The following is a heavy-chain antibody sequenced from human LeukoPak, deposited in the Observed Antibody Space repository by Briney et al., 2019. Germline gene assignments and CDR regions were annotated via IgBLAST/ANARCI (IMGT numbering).Heavy chain of an antibody. CDR2: IYSDGRT. CDR1: GFTFRTYS. J-gene: IGHJ4*02. Sequence: GGSLRLSCAASGFTFRTYSMNWVRQSPGKGLEWVSVIYSDGRTFYADSVKARFTISRDNSKNTLYLQMNSLRAEDTAVYYCARASLYGSGSYYSDYWGQGTLVTVSS. D-gene: IGHD3-10*01. CDR3: ARASLYGSGSYYSDY. V-gene: IGHV3-66*01.